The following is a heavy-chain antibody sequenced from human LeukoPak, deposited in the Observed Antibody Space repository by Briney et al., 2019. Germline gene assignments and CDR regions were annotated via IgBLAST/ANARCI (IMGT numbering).Heavy chain of an antibody. D-gene: IGHD3-10*01. V-gene: IGHV1-2*02. CDR1: GYTFTGYY. J-gene: IGHJ6*03. CDR2: INPNSGGT. CDR3: ARDQETRITMVRGVIYMDV. Sequence: ASVKGSCKASGYTFTGYYMHWVRQAPGQGLEWMGWINPNSGGTNYAQKFQGRVTMTRDTSISTAYMELSRLRSDGTAVYYCARDQETRITMVRGVIYMDVWGKGTTVTVSS.